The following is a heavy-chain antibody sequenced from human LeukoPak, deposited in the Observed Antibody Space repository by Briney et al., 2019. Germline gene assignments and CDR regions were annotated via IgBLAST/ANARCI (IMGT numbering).Heavy chain of an antibody. J-gene: IGHJ4*02. CDR2: LSASSGYI. CDR3: ARDDGRNGEYDY. D-gene: IGHD4-17*01. V-gene: IGHV3-21*01. CDR1: GFTFDDYG. Sequence: PGGSLRLSCAASGFTFDDYGMSWVRQSPGKGLEWVSSLSASSGYIYYADSVKGRFTISRDNAKNSMYLQMNSLRAEDTAVYYCARDDGRNGEYDYWGQGTLVTVSS.